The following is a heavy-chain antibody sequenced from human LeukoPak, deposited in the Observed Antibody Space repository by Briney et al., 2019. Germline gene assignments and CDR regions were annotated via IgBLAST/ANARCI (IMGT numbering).Heavy chain of an antibody. V-gene: IGHV5-51*01. CDR1: GYSFTSYW. Sequence: GESLKISCKGSGYSFTSYWIGWVRQMPGKGLEWMGIIYPGDSDTRYSPSFQGQVTISADKSISTAYLQWSSLKASDTAMYYCARHLSGEGATAFLDYWGQGTLVTVSS. D-gene: IGHD1-26*01. CDR3: ARHLSGEGATAFLDY. CDR2: IYPGDSDT. J-gene: IGHJ4*02.